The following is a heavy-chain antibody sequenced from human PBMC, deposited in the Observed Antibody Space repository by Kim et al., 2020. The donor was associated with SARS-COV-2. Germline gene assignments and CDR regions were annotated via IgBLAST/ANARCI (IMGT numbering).Heavy chain of an antibody. CDR3: ARGGIAVAGMFDY. D-gene: IGHD6-19*01. V-gene: IGHV4-59*09. Sequence: YNPSLKSRVTISVDTSKNQFSLKLSSVTAADTAVYYCARGGIAVAGMFDYWGQGTLVTVSS. J-gene: IGHJ4*02.